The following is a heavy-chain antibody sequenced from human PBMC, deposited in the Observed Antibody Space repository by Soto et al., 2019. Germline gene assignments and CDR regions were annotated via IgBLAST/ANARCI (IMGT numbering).Heavy chain of an antibody. V-gene: IGHV4-31*03. D-gene: IGHD2-21*01. J-gene: IGHJ5*02. CDR1: GGSIGSGGHY. Sequence: SEPLSLTCPVSGGSIGSGGHYWSWIRQHPGKGLEFIGNIDYSGSTYYNTSLKSRVTISVDTTENQFSLKLTSVTAADTAVYDWARERRDCAGDHWVDPWGKGTRCTVS. CDR2: IDYSGST. CDR3: ARERRDCAGDHWVDP.